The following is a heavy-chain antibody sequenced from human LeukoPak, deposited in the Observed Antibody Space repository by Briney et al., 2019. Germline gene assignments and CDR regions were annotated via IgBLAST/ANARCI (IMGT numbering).Heavy chain of an antibody. CDR2: ISSNGGST. CDR1: GFTLSSYA. V-gene: IGHV3-64*01. Sequence: GGSLRLSCSASGFTLSSYAMHWVRQAPGKGLEYASAISSNGGSTYYANSVKGRFTISRDNSKNTLYLQMGSLRAEDMAVYYCASSRSVLCSGGSCYSYYFDYRGQATLVTVSS. D-gene: IGHD2-15*01. J-gene: IGHJ4*02. CDR3: ASSRSVLCSGGSCYSYYFDY.